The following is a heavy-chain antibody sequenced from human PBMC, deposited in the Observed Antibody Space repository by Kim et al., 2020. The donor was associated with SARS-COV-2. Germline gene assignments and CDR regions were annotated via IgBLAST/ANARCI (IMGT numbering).Heavy chain of an antibody. V-gene: IGHV3-30*03. Sequence: GGSLRLSCAASGFTFSSHVMHWVRQAPGKGLEWVALYEGSTQKYTDSVKGRFTVSRDNSKNTLFLQMNSLRPEDTAVYYCARNLVGDTDLGPWGQGTLVTVSS. CDR2: YEGSTQ. CDR1: GFTFSSHV. J-gene: IGHJ5*02. D-gene: IGHD1-26*01. CDR3: ARNLVGDTDLGP.